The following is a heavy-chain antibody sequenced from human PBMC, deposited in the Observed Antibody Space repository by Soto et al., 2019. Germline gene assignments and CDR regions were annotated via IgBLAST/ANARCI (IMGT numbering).Heavy chain of an antibody. CDR1: GFTFSSYA. CDR3: EIDRHYYDSSGYYTVTDY. J-gene: IGHJ4*02. V-gene: IGHV3-23*01. D-gene: IGHD3-22*01. Sequence: GGSLRLSCAASGFTFSSYAMSWVRQAPGKGLEWVSAISGSGGSTYYADSVKGRFTISRDKSKNTLYLQMNSLRAEDTALYYCEIDRHYYDSSGYYTVTDYWGQGTLVTVSS. CDR2: ISGSGGST.